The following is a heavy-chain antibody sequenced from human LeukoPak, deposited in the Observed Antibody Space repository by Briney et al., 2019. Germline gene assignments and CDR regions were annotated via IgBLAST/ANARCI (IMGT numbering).Heavy chain of an antibody. J-gene: IGHJ4*02. CDR2: INPNSGGT. V-gene: IGHV1-2*02. Sequence: ASVKVSCKASGYTFTGYYMHWVRQAPGQGLEWMGWINPNSGGTNYAQKFQGRVTMTRDTSISTAYMELSRLRSDDTAVYYCARAHHHQWLIQPFDYWGQGTLVTVSS. CDR1: GYTFTGYY. CDR3: ARAHHHQWLIQPFDY. D-gene: IGHD6-19*01.